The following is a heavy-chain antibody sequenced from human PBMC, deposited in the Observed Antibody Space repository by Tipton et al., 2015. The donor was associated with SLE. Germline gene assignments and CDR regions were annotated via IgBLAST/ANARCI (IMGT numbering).Heavy chain of an antibody. Sequence: LRLSCAVYGGSFSGYYWSWIRQPPGKGLEWIGYIYYSGSTNYNPSLKSRVTISVDTSKNQFSLKLSSVTAADTAVYYCASWTPTGSSTSCYTCGDYWGQGTLVTVSS. D-gene: IGHD2-2*02. V-gene: IGHV4-59*12. CDR3: ASWTPTGSSTSCYTCGDY. CDR2: IYYSGST. CDR1: GGSFSGYY. J-gene: IGHJ4*02.